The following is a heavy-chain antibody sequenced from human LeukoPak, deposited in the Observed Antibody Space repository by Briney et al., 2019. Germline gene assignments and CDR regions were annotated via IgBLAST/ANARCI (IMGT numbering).Heavy chain of an antibody. CDR3: ARSEWLVKHLDY. J-gene: IGHJ4*02. D-gene: IGHD6-19*01. V-gene: IGHV2-5*02. CDR1: GFSLSTSGVG. CDR2: IYWDDDK. Sequence: SGPTLVKPTQTLTLTCTFSGFSLSTSGVGVGWIRQPPGKALEWLALIYWDDDKRYSPSLKSRLTTTKDTSKNQVVLTMTNMDPVDTATYYCARSEWLVKHLDYWGQGTLVTVSS.